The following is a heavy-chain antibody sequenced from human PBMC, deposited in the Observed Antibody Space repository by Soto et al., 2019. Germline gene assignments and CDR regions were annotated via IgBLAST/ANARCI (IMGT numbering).Heavy chain of an antibody. J-gene: IGHJ6*02. V-gene: IGHV4-39*01. CDR1: GGSISSSSYY. CDR2: IYYSGST. Sequence: XGTLSLTCTVSGGSISSSSYYWGWIRQPPGKGLEWIGSIYYSGSTYYNPSLKSRVTISVDTSKNQSSLKLSSVTAADTAVYYCARPSRPGYYGMDVWGQGTTVTVSS. CDR3: ARPSRPGYYGMDV.